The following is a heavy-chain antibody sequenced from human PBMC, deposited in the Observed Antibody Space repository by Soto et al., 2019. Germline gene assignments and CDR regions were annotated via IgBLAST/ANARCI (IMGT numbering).Heavy chain of an antibody. CDR1: GFSLTTSGVG. Sequence: QITLRESGPTRVRPTQPLTLTCDFSGFSLTTSGVGVAWIRQPPGKAPEWLAGIYWDDDKRYSPTLKSRLPINKDTSKNQVVLTMTNIDPVDTVTYYCAHRALYSGSYWDGGYFATWGQGTPVTVSS. V-gene: IGHV2-5*02. CDR3: AHRALYSGSYWDGGYFAT. CDR2: IYWDDDK. J-gene: IGHJ5*02. D-gene: IGHD1-26*01.